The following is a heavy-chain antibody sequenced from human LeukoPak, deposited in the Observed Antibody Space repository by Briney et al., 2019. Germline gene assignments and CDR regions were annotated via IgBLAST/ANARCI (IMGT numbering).Heavy chain of an antibody. D-gene: IGHD3/OR15-3a*01. CDR1: GFTVSSNS. Sequence: GGSLRLSCTVSGFTVSSNSMSWVRQAPGKGLEWVSFIYSDNTHYSDSVKGRFTISRDNSKNTLYLQMNSLRAEDTAVYYCAKIPQVGTVAVPSFDHWGQGTLVTVSS. J-gene: IGHJ4*02. CDR2: IYSDNT. CDR3: AKIPQVGTVAVPSFDH. V-gene: IGHV3-53*01.